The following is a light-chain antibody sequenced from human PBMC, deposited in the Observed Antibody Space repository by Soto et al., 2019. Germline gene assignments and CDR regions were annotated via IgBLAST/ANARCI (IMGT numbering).Light chain of an antibody. Sequence: QSALTQPASVSGSPGQSITISCTGTSSDVGGYNYVSWYHQHPGKAPKLMIYDVSNRPSGVSNRFSGSKSGNTASLTISGLQAEDEADYYCSSYTSSSTRVFGGGTKDTVL. V-gene: IGLV2-14*01. CDR1: SSDVGGYNY. J-gene: IGLJ2*01. CDR3: SSYTSSSTRV. CDR2: DVS.